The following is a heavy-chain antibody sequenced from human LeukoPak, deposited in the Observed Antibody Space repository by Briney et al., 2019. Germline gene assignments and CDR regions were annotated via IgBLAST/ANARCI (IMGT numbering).Heavy chain of an antibody. CDR3: AKDGGPYYYDRSGYYDY. Sequence: PGGSLRLSCAASGFTFSSYAMSWVRQAPGKGLEWVSAMSGGGGSTYYADPVKGRFTISRDNSKNTLYLQMNSLRAEDTAVYYCAKDGGPYYYDRSGYYDYWGQGTLVTVSS. CDR1: GFTFSSYA. V-gene: IGHV3-23*01. CDR2: MSGGGGST. J-gene: IGHJ4*02. D-gene: IGHD3-22*01.